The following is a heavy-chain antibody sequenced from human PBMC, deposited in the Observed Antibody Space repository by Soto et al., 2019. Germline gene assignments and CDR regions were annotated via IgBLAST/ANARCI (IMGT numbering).Heavy chain of an antibody. CDR3: ARGGPYYYGMDV. J-gene: IGHJ6*02. V-gene: IGHV4-34*01. Sequence: QVQLQQWGAGLLKPSETLSLTCAVYGGSFSGYYWSWIRQPPGKGLEWIGEINHSGSTNYNPSLKSRVTISVDTSKNQFSLKLSSVTAADTAVYYCARGGPYYYGMDVWGQGTTVTVSS. CDR2: INHSGST. CDR1: GGSFSGYY.